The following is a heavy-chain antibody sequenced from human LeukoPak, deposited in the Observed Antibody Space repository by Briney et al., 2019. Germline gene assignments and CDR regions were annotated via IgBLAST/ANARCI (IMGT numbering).Heavy chain of an antibody. J-gene: IGHJ5*02. CDR3: ARLGQWELPTNWFDP. V-gene: IGHV4-39*01. CDR2: IYYSGST. Sequence: SETLSLTCTVSGGSISSSSYYWGWIRQPPGKGLEWIGSIYYSGSTYYNPSLKSRVTISVDTSKNQFSLKLSSVTAADTAVYYCARLGQWELPTNWFDPWGQGTLVTVSS. D-gene: IGHD1-26*01. CDR1: GGSISSSSYY.